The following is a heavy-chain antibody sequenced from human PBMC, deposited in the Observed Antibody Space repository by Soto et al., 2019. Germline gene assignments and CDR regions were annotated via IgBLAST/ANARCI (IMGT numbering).Heavy chain of an antibody. CDR3: ARSPYSVSYLAYFDS. D-gene: IGHD1-26*01. V-gene: IGHV3-30*03. Sequence: QVQLVESGGGVVQPGRSLRLSCAASGFTFSSYGMHWVRQAPGKGLEWVAVISYDGSNKYYADSVKGRLTISRDNSKKTLYLPMKSTRAEDTAVYYCARSPYSVSYLAYFDSWSQATLVTVSS. CDR2: ISYDGSNK. CDR1: GFTFSSYG. J-gene: IGHJ4*02.